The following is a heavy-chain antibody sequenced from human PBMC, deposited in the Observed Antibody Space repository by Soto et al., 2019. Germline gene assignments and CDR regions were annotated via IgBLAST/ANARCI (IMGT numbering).Heavy chain of an antibody. Sequence: ASVKVSCKAPGYIFSNYGISWVRQATGQGLEWMGWISTYNANTYYAQKFQGRVTMTPDTSTSTAYMELRSLRSDDTAVFYCARGRDGSSWSSAESLQYWGHGTLVTVSS. CDR3: ARGRDGSSWSSAESLQY. J-gene: IGHJ1*01. D-gene: IGHD6-13*01. CDR2: ISTYNANT. CDR1: GYIFSNYG. V-gene: IGHV1-18*01.